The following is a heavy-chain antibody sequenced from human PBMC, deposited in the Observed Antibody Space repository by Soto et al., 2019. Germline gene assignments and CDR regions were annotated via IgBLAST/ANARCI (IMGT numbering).Heavy chain of an antibody. V-gene: IGHV4-4*02. CDR1: GGSISSSNW. J-gene: IGHJ4*02. D-gene: IGHD6-13*01. Sequence: SETLSLTCAVSGGSISSSNWWSWVRQPPGKGLEWIGEIYYSGSTNYNPSLKSRVTISVDTSKNQFSLKLSSVTAADTAVYYCASFREQHLFFDYWGQGALVTVSS. CDR3: ASFREQHLFFDY. CDR2: IYYSGST.